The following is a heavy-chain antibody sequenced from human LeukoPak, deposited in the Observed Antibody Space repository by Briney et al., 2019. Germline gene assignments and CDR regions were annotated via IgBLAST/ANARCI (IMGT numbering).Heavy chain of an antibody. CDR3: ARVQGYCSSTSCYPDTNFNY. CDR2: INPNSGGT. D-gene: IGHD2-2*01. V-gene: IGHV1-2*02. CDR1: GYTFTGYY. Sequence: ASVKVSCKASGYTFTGYYMHWVRHAPEQGLEWMGWINPNSGGTNYAQKFQGRVSMTRDTSISTAYMELSRLRSDDTAVYYCARVQGYCSSTSCYPDTNFNYWGQGTLVTVSS. J-gene: IGHJ4*02.